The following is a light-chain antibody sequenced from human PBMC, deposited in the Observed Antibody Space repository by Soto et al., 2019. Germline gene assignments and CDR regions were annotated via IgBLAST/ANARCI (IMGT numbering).Light chain of an antibody. CDR3: QQFDNFPRALT. CDR2: GAS. J-gene: IGKJ5*01. CDR1: QDISNY. Sequence: DIQMTQSPSSLSASVGDRVTITCQASQDISNYLNWYQQKPGKAPKLLIYGASNLESEVPSRFSRRGSGTDFTLTISRLQPEDIARYYCQQFDNFPRALTFGQGTRLELK. V-gene: IGKV1-33*01.